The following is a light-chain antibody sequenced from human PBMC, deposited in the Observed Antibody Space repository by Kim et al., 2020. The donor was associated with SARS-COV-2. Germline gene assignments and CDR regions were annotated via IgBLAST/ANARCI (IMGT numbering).Light chain of an antibody. CDR1: QSIRTY. V-gene: IGKV1-39*01. CDR2: GAS. CDR3: QQTYSTLIT. J-gene: IGKJ5*01. Sequence: ASVGDRVTITCRASQSIRTYLNWYQQKPGKAPKLLIYGASYLQTGFPSRFSGSRSDTDFTLTISSLQPEDFATYYCQQTYSTLITFGQGTRLEIK.